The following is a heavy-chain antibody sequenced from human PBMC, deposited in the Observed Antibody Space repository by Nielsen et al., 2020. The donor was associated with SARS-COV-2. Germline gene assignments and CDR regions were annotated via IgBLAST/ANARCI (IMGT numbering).Heavy chain of an antibody. D-gene: IGHD4-17*01. CDR3: AREGAVGEMTAIDY. Sequence: GESLKISCAASGFVVSSNYMSWVRQAPGKGLEWVSVIYSGGSTYYADSVKGRFTISRDNSKNTLYLQMNSLRAEDTAVYYCAREGAVGEMTAIDYWGQGTLVTVSS. J-gene: IGHJ4*02. V-gene: IGHV3-53*01. CDR1: GFVVSSNY. CDR2: IYSGGST.